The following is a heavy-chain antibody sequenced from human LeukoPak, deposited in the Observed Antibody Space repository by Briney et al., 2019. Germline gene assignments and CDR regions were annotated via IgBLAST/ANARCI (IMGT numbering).Heavy chain of an antibody. Sequence: GGSLRLSCAASGFTFSDYYMSWIRQAPGKGLEWVSYISTSGSNIYYSDSVKGRFTISRDNAKNSLYLQMNSLRAEDTAVCYCARTYGSGSYGDYWGQGTQVTVSS. J-gene: IGHJ4*02. D-gene: IGHD3-10*01. V-gene: IGHV3-11*01. CDR2: ISTSGSNI. CDR3: ARTYGSGSYGDY. CDR1: GFTFSDYY.